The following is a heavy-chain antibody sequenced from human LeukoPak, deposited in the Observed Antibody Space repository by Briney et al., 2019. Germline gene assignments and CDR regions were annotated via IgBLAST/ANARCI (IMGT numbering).Heavy chain of an antibody. CDR3: ARPYSSSFDAFDI. V-gene: IGHV1-2*02. D-gene: IGHD6-13*01. J-gene: IGHJ3*02. Sequence: ASVKVSCKASGYTFTGYYMHWVRQAPGQGLEWMGWINPNSGGTNYAQKFQGRVTMTRDTSISTAYMELSRLRSDDTAVYYCARPYSSSFDAFDIWGQGTMSPSLQ. CDR1: GYTFTGYY. CDR2: INPNSGGT.